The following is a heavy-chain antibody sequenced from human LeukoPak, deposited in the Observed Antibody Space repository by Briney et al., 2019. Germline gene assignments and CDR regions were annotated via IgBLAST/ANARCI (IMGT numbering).Heavy chain of an antibody. CDR3: TTLSNDVLY. D-gene: IGHD4-11*01. Sequence: KPGGSLRLSCAASGFTFHNAWMTWVRQAPGKGLEWVGRMKSNRDGGTSDYAAPVKGRFTISRDDSKNTLYLHMNSLRAEDTAVYYCTTLSNDVLYWGQETLVTVS. V-gene: IGHV3-15*01. CDR2: MKSNRDGGTS. CDR1: GFTFHNAW. J-gene: IGHJ4*02.